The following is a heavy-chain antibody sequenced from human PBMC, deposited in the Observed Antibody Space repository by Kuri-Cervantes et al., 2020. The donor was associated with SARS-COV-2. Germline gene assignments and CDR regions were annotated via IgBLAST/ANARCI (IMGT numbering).Heavy chain of an antibody. CDR2: IYSGGST. CDR1: GFTVSSNY. J-gene: IGHJ4*02. CDR3: ASGILYRWEGYFDH. Sequence: LSLTCAASGFTVSSNYMSWVRQAPGKGLEWVSVIYSGGSTYYADSVKGRFTISRDNSKNTLYLQMNSLRAEDTAAYYCASGILYRWEGYFDHWGQGTLVTVSS. D-gene: IGHD2-15*01. V-gene: IGHV3-53*01.